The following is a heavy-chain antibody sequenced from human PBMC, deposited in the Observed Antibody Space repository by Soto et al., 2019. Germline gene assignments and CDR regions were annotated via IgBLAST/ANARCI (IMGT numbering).Heavy chain of an antibody. D-gene: IGHD5-18*01. J-gene: IGHJ4*02. CDR1: GGSISSGDYY. V-gene: IGHV4-30-4*01. Sequence: PSETLSLTCTVSGGSISSGDYYWNWIRQSPGKGLEWIACIYNSGRTYHNPSLKSRVSISLDTSESQFSLQLSSVTAADTAVYYCVRGRLDPTLATYYFDFWGQGTLVTVSS. CDR2: IYNSGRT. CDR3: VRGRLDPTLATYYFDF.